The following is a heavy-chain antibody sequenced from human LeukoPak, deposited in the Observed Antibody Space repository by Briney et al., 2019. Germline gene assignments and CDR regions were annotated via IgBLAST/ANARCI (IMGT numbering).Heavy chain of an antibody. V-gene: IGHV1-2*02. CDR3: ASGPIVVVPAASFDY. J-gene: IGHJ4*02. Sequence: ASVKVSCKASGYTFTGYYMHWVRQAPGQGLEWMGWINPNSGGTNYAQKFQGRVTMTRDTSISTAYMKLSRLRSDDTAVYYCASGPIVVVPAASFDYWGQGTLVTVSS. CDR1: GYTFTGYY. D-gene: IGHD2-2*01. CDR2: INPNSGGT.